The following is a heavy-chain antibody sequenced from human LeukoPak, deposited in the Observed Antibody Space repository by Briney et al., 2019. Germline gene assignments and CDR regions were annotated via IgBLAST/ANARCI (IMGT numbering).Heavy chain of an antibody. CDR3: ARDRHGDFDY. CDR2: ISAYNGKT. V-gene: IGHV1-18*01. Sequence: ASVTVSCKASGYTFTSYGISWVRQAPGQGLEWMGWISAYNGKTNYAQKLQGRVTMTTDTSTSTAYMELRSLRSDGTAVYYCARDRHGDFDYWGQGTLVTVSS. CDR1: GYTFTSYG. J-gene: IGHJ4*02. D-gene: IGHD3-10*01.